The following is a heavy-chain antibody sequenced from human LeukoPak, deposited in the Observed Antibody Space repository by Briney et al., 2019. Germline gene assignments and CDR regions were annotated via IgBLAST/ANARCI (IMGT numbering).Heavy chain of an antibody. D-gene: IGHD3-10*01. CDR2: ISSSSDYI. J-gene: IGHJ6*03. CDR1: GFTFRSYS. CDR3: AREAQGSGLPGLSRYYYMDV. Sequence: GGSLRLSCAASGFTFRSYSMNWVRQAPGKGLEWVSSISSSSDYIYYADSVRGRITISRDNAKNSLYLQMNRLRAEDTAVYFCAREAQGSGLPGLSRYYYMDVWGKGTTVTVSS. V-gene: IGHV3-21*01.